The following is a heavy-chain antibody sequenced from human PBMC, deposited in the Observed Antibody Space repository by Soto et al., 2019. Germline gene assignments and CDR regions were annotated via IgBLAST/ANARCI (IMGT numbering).Heavy chain of an antibody. V-gene: IGHV2-5*02. CDR1: GFSLSTSGVG. J-gene: IGHJ3*02. CDR3: AHSQLTTVTGFAFDI. Sequence: QITLKESGPTLVKPTQTLTLTCTFSGFSLSTSGVGVGWIRQPPGKALEWLALIYWADDKRYSPSLKSRLTITKDTSKNQVVLTMTNMDPVDTATYYCAHSQLTTVTGFAFDIWGQGTMVTVSS. CDR2: IYWADDK. D-gene: IGHD4-17*01.